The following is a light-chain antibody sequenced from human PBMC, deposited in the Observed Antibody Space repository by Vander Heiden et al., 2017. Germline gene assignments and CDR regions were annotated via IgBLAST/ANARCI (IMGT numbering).Light chain of an antibody. J-gene: IGLJ1*01. V-gene: IGLV2-8*01. CDR1: NTDVGGYNY. CDR2: EVT. Sequence: QSPLPQPPSAFGSPGPSVIISCTGTNTDVGGYNYVSWYQQSPGKAPKLIIYEVTKRPSGVPDRFSASKSGNTASLTVSGLQAEDEADYYCSSYGGRNNYVFGSGTKITVL. CDR3: SSYGGRNNYV.